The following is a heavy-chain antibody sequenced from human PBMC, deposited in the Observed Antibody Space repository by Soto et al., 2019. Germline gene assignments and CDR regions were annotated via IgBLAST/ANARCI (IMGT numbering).Heavy chain of an antibody. Sequence: QVQLVQSGAEVKKPGASVKVSCKASGYTFTSYRISWVRQAPGQGLDWMGWISAHNGNRNYAHNLQGRVTMTTDTSTSTAYMELRSLRSDDTAVYYCEGLSSAWPDYYYGMDVWGQGTPVTVSS. CDR3: EGLSSAWPDYYYGMDV. D-gene: IGHD6-19*01. V-gene: IGHV1-18*01. CDR1: GYTFTSYR. J-gene: IGHJ6*02. CDR2: ISAHNGNR.